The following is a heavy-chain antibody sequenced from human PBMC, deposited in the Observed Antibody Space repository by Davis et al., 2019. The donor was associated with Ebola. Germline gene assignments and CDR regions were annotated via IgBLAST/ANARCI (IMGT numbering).Heavy chain of an antibody. J-gene: IGHJ4*02. D-gene: IGHD7-27*01. CDR3: ARESLGGGFDY. CDR1: GGSVSSGSYY. Sequence: SETLSLTCTVSGGSVSSGSYYWSWIRQPPGKGLEWIGYIYYSGSTNYNPSLKSRVTISVDTSKNQFSLKLSSVTAADTAVYYCARESLGGGFDYWGQGTLVTVSS. CDR2: IYYSGST. V-gene: IGHV4-61*01.